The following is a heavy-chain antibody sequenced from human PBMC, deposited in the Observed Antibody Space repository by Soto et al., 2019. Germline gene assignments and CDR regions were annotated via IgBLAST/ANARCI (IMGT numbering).Heavy chain of an antibody. CDR1: GESISSGGYY. J-gene: IGHJ4*03. CDR3: ARDLGSNQWFFDN. D-gene: IGHD3-22*01. CDR2: IDNSGNT. Sequence: SETLSLTCTVSGESISSGGYYLTWIRQHPGKGLEWIGYIDNSGNTYYKPSLDSRVVMSVDASKNRFSLRLNSVTAADTAVYYCARDLGSNQWFFDNWSHGTLVTVS. V-gene: IGHV4-31*03.